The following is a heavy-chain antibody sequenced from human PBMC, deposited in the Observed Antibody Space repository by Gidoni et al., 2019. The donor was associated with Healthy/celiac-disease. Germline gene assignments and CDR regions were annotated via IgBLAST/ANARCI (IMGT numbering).Heavy chain of an antibody. Sequence: HLQLQESGPGLVKPSETLSLTCTVSGGSISSSSYYWRWIRQPPGKGLEWIGSIYYSGSTYYKPSLKSRVTISVDTSKNQFSLKLSSVTAADTAVYYCARASPWSDYGDYYGDYWGQGTLVTVSS. CDR3: ARASPWSDYGDYYGDY. CDR1: GGSISSSSYY. D-gene: IGHD4-17*01. J-gene: IGHJ4*02. V-gene: IGHV4-39*01. CDR2: IYYSGST.